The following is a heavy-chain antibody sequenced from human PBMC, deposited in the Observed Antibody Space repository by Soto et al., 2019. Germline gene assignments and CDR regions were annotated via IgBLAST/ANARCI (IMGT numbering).Heavy chain of an antibody. D-gene: IGHD2-2*01. CDR1: GGSISSSSYY. V-gene: IGHV4-39*01. CDR2: LSYSGST. Sequence: QLQLQESGPGLVKPSETLSLTCTVSGGSISSSSYYWGWIRQPPGKGLEWIGSLSYSGSTYYNPSLQCRLTIAVDTSKNQLSLKLSSVPGAATAVYYCARHWVVVPDLNWFDPWGQGTLVTVSS. CDR3: ARHWVVVPDLNWFDP. J-gene: IGHJ5*02.